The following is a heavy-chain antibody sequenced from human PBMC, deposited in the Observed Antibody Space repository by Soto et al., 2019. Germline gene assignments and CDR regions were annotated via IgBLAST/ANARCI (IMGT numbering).Heavy chain of an antibody. Sequence: QVQLVESGGGVVQPGRSLRLSCAASGFTFSSYGMHWVRQAPGKGLEWVAVIWYDGSNKYYADSVKGRFTISRENSKNTLYLQMNSLRAEDTAVYYCARDGDSGYVENAFDIWGQGTMVTVSS. J-gene: IGHJ3*02. CDR3: ARDGDSGYVENAFDI. CDR2: IWYDGSNK. V-gene: IGHV3-33*01. CDR1: GFTFSSYG. D-gene: IGHD5-12*01.